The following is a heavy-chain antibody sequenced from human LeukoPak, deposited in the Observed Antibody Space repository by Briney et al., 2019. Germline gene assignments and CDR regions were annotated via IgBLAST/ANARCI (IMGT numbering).Heavy chain of an antibody. D-gene: IGHD4-17*01. V-gene: IGHV3-23*01. CDR3: ARETTTHGWFDP. J-gene: IGHJ5*02. CDR1: GFTFSSYA. Sequence: GGSLRLSCAASGFTFSSYAMSWVRQAPGKGLEWVSAISGSGGSTYYADSVKGRFTISRDNAKNSLYLQMNSLRAEDTAVYYCARETTTHGWFDPWGQGTLVTVSS. CDR2: ISGSGGST.